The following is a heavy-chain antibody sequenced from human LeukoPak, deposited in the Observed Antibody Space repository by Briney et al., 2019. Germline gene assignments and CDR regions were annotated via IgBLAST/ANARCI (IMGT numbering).Heavy chain of an antibody. CDR2: ISAYNGNT. Sequence: ASVKLSCKASGGTFSSYAISWVRQAPGQGLEWMGWISAYNGNTNYAQKYQGRVTMTTDTSTDTAYVEVRSLRSDDTALYYCARISLSGFWSTLNAFDIWGQGTMVIVSP. D-gene: IGHD5-12*01. CDR3: ARISLSGFWSTLNAFDI. J-gene: IGHJ3*02. V-gene: IGHV1-18*01. CDR1: GGTFSSYA.